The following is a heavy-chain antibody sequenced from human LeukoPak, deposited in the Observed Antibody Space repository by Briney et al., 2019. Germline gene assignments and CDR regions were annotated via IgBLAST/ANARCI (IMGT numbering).Heavy chain of an antibody. CDR3: ASIPSSGYWVDY. J-gene: IGHJ4*02. V-gene: IGHV4-39*01. D-gene: IGHD3-22*01. CDR2: IYYRGST. CDR1: GGSISSSRYY. Sequence: SETLSLTCTVSGGSISSSRYYWGWIRQPPGKGLEWIGSIYYRGSTYYNPSLKSRVTISVDTSKNQFSLQLSSVTAADTAVYYCASIPSSGYWVDYWGQGTLVTVSS.